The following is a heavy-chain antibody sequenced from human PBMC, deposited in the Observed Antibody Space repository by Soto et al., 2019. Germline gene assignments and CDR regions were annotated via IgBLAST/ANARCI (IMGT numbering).Heavy chain of an antibody. V-gene: IGHV2-5*02. Sequence: QITLKESGPTLVKPTQTLTLTCTFSGFSLSTSGLGVSWIRQPPGKALEWLALIYWDEDKRYSPSLKSRLTTTKDTSKNLVLLTMTNIDPVDTAPYYCAHSLAASNFGDYEAINSFDYWGQGTLITVSS. CDR1: GFSLSTSGLG. D-gene: IGHD4-17*01. CDR3: AHSLAASNFGDYEAINSFDY. CDR2: IYWDEDK. J-gene: IGHJ4*02.